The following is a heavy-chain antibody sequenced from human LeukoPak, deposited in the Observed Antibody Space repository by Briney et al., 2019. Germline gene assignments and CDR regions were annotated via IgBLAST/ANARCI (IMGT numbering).Heavy chain of an antibody. V-gene: IGHV3-23*01. CDR3: AKCRIAAAGTEDY. CDR1: GFTFSSHA. CDR2: ISGSGGST. D-gene: IGHD6-13*01. Sequence: GGSLRLSCAASGFTFSSHAMSWVSQAPGKGLEWVSAISGSGGSTYYADSVKGRFTISRDNSKNTLYLQMNSLRAEDTAVYYCAKCRIAAAGTEDYWGQGTLVTVSS. J-gene: IGHJ4*02.